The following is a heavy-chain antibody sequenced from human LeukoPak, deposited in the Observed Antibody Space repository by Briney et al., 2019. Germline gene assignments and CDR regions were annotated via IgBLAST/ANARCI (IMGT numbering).Heavy chain of an antibody. CDR3: ARAPSETGGYYPEYFRH. J-gene: IGHJ1*01. D-gene: IGHD3-22*01. Sequence: GGSLRLSCAASGFTFSSYWMHWVRQAPGKGLGWVSRIKSDGSTNYADSVKGRFTISRDNAKNTLSLQMNSLRAEDTGVYYCARAPSETGGYYPEYFRHWGQGTLVTVSS. CDR1: GFTFSSYW. CDR2: IKSDGST. V-gene: IGHV3-74*01.